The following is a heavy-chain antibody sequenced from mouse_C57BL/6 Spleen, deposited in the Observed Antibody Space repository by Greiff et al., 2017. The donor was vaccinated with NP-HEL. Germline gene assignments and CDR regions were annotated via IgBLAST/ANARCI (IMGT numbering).Heavy chain of an antibody. CDR1: GYTFTSYD. CDR3: ARDYYSNPYAMDY. V-gene: IGHV1-85*01. Sequence: QVQLKESGPELVKPGASVKLSCKASGYTFTSYDINWVKQRPGQGLEWIGWIYPRDGSTKYNEKFKGKATLTVDTSSSTAYMELHSLTSEDSAVYFCARDYYSNPYAMDYWGQGTSVTVSS. J-gene: IGHJ4*01. CDR2: IYPRDGST. D-gene: IGHD2-5*01.